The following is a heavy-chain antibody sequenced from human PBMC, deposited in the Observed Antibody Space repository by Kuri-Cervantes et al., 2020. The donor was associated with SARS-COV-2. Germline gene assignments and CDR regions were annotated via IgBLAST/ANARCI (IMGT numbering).Heavy chain of an antibody. Sequence: SETLSLTCTVSGGSISSSSYYWGWIRQPPGKGLEWIGSIYHSGSTNYNPSLKSRVTISVDKSKNQFSLKLSSVTAADTAVYYCARSGSGYGAGGYYGMDVWGQGTTVTVSS. CDR1: GGSISSSSYY. CDR3: ARSGSGYGAGGYYGMDV. J-gene: IGHJ6*02. D-gene: IGHD5-12*01. CDR2: IYHSGST. V-gene: IGHV4-39*07.